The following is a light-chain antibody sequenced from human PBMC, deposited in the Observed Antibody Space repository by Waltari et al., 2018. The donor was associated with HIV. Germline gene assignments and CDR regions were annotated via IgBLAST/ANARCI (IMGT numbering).Light chain of an antibody. CDR3: CSYAGSYTLVV. J-gene: IGLJ2*01. CDR2: DVT. V-gene: IGLV2-11*01. CDR1: SSDVGGFNF. Sequence: QSALTQPRSVSGSPGQSVTISCTGTSSDVGGFNFVSWYQQHPGKAPKLMIYDVTKRPSGVPDRFSGSKFDNTASLTISGLQADDEADYCCCSYAGSYTLVVFGGGTKLTVL.